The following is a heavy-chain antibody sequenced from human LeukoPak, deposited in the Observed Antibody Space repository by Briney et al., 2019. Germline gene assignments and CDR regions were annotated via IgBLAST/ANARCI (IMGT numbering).Heavy chain of an antibody. CDR2: INSDGSST. D-gene: IGHD3-9*01. Sequence: GGSLRLSCAASGLTFSSYWMHWVRQAPGKGLVWVSRINSDGSSTSYADSVKGRFTISRDNAKNTLYLQMNSLRAEDTAVYYCARDPYDILTGSYYFDYWGQGTLVTVSS. CDR3: ARDPYDILTGSYYFDY. J-gene: IGHJ4*02. V-gene: IGHV3-74*01. CDR1: GLTFSSYW.